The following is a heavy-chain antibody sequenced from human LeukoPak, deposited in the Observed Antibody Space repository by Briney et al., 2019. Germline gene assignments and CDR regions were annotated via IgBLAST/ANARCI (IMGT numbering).Heavy chain of an antibody. CDR2: MNPNSGKS. V-gene: IGHV1-8*01. D-gene: IGHD3-22*01. CDR1: RDTFTNYD. CDR3: ARESGGQDLITFDY. J-gene: IGHJ4*02. Sequence: ASVKVSCKASRDTFTNYDINWVRQATGQGLDGMGWMNPNSGKSGHAQKFQGKVTMTRNTSIGTVYMELSSLRSEDTAVYYCARESGGQDLITFDYWGQGTLVTVSS.